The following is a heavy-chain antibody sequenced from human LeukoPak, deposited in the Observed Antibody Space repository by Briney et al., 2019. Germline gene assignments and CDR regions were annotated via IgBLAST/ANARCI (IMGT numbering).Heavy chain of an antibody. CDR3: ARAGVVTTTPPPDY. J-gene: IGHJ4*02. Sequence: PGGSLRLSCVTSGFNFNSLSMNWVRQAPGKGLEWVSFISSSGSFIYYIDSVKGRFTISRDNAKNSLFLQMNSLRTEDTAVYYCARAGVVTTTPPPDYWGQGTLVSVSP. CDR1: GFNFNSLS. D-gene: IGHD2-21*02. CDR2: ISSSGSFI. V-gene: IGHV3-21*01.